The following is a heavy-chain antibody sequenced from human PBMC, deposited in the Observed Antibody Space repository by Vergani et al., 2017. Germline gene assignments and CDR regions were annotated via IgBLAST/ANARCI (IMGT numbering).Heavy chain of an antibody. J-gene: IGHJ4*02. V-gene: IGHV3-23*01. CDR2: ISGSGGST. CDR1: GFTFSSYA. D-gene: IGHD3-22*01. CDR3: AKDYDSSGYYGVRFDY. Sequence: EVQLLESGGGLVQPGGSLRLSCAASGFTFSSYAMSWVRQAPGKGLEWVSAISGSGGSTYYADSVKGRFTISRDNSKNTLYLQMNSLRAEDTAVYYCAKDYDSSGYYGVRFDYWGQGTLVTVSS.